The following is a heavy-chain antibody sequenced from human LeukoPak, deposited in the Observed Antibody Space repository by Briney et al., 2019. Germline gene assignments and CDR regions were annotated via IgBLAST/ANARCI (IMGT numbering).Heavy chain of an antibody. CDR2: INHSGST. CDR1: GGSISSTSYY. Sequence: PSETLSLTCTASGGSISSTSYYWGWIRQPPGKGLEWIGEINHSGSTNYNPSLKSRVTISVDTSKNQFSLKLSSVTAADTAVYYCAREGYSYGYWGQGTLVTVSS. V-gene: IGHV4-39*07. D-gene: IGHD5-18*01. CDR3: AREGYSYGY. J-gene: IGHJ4*02.